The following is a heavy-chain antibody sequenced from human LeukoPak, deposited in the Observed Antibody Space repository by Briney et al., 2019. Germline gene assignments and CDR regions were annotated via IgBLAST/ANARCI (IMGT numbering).Heavy chain of an antibody. CDR3: ARGSLVFFGASRRWYFDL. V-gene: IGHV4-59*02. CDR2: ISNTGSS. Sequence: GSLRLSCAACGFTVGSNYMSWVRQAPGKGLKWIGYISNTGSSTYNPSLKSRVTISADTSKNHFSLKLKSVTAADTAVYHCARGSLVFFGASRRWYFDLWGRGTLVTVSS. J-gene: IGHJ2*01. D-gene: IGHD3-10*01. CDR1: GFTVGSNY.